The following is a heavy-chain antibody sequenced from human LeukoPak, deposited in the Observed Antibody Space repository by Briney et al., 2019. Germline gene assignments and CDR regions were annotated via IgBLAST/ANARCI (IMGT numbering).Heavy chain of an antibody. Sequence: PGGSLRLSCTASGFTFGDYAMSWVRQAPGKGLEWVSSISGSGTNTYYADSVKGRFTISRDNAKNSLYLQMNSLRAEDTALYYCARDTYGSVSPFDYWGQGTLVTVSS. CDR1: GFTFGDYA. CDR2: ISGSGTNT. D-gene: IGHD3-10*01. J-gene: IGHJ4*02. V-gene: IGHV3-20*04. CDR3: ARDTYGSVSPFDY.